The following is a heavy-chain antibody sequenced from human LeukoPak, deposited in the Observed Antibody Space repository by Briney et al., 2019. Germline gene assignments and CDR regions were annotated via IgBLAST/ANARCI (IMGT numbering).Heavy chain of an antibody. CDR1: GGSISSSSYY. CDR3: AGDSYYYDSSGF. V-gene: IGHV4-39*01. Sequence: KPSETLSLTCTVSGGSISSSSYYWGWIRQPPGKGLEWIGSIYYSGSTYYNPSLKSRVTISVDTSKNQFSLKLSSVTAADTAVYCCAGDSYYYDSSGFWGQGTLVTVSS. J-gene: IGHJ4*02. D-gene: IGHD3-22*01. CDR2: IYYSGST.